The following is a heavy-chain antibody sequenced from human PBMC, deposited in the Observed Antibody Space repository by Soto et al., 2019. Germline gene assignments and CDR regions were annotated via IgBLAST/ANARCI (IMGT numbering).Heavy chain of an antibody. V-gene: IGHV4-39*01. D-gene: IGHD6-13*01. CDR1: GASISSDTYY. Sequence: SETLSLTCAVSGASISSDTYYWGWIRQPPGRGLEWIGSIYFTGSTYYNPSLKSRVTMSLDTSRNQYSLNLTSVTAADTAAYYCAGHEPSALIPAPGGQLDLWGRGTLVTVSS. J-gene: IGHJ2*01. CDR2: IYFTGST. CDR3: AGHEPSALIPAPGGQLDL.